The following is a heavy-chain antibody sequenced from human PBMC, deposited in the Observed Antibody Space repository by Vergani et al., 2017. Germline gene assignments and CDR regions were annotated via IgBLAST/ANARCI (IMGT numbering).Heavy chain of an antibody. D-gene: IGHD2-21*02. V-gene: IGHV4-34*01. CDR1: GGSFSGYY. Sequence: QVQLQQWGAGLLKPSETLSLTCAVYGGSFSGYYWSWIRQPPGKGLEWIGEINHSRSTNYNPSLKSRVTISVDTSKIQFSLKLSSVTAADTAVYYCARGRRKRPYCGGDCYPFFGDYWGQGTLVTVSS. J-gene: IGHJ4*02. CDR3: ARGRRKRPYCGGDCYPFFGDY. CDR2: INHSRST.